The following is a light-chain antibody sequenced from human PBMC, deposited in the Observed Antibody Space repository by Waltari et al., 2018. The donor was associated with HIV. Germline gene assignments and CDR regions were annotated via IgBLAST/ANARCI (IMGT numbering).Light chain of an antibody. CDR1: SASIDDNY. J-gene: IGLJ3*02. Sequence: NFMLTQPHSVSESPGKTVTISCNRSSASIDDNYVHWYQQRPGSSPIIVIYEDKQRPSGVPDRFSRSIVSSSNSSSLTISGLKTEDEGDYYCQSYDRSIQVFVGGTKLTVL. CDR2: EDK. CDR3: QSYDRSIQV. V-gene: IGLV6-57*01.